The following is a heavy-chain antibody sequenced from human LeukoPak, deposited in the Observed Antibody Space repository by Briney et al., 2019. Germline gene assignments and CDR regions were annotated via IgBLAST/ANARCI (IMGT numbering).Heavy chain of an antibody. D-gene: IGHD3-3*01. CDR1: GGTFSSYA. V-gene: IGHV1-69*05. Sequence: GASVKVSCKASGGTFSSYAISWVRQAPGQGLEWMGGIIPIFGTANYAQKFQGRVTITTDESTSTAYMELSSLRSEDTAVYYCARAGFFGPDGRSYYYYMDVWSKGTTVTVSS. J-gene: IGHJ6*03. CDR2: IIPIFGTA. CDR3: ARAGFFGPDGRSYYYYMDV.